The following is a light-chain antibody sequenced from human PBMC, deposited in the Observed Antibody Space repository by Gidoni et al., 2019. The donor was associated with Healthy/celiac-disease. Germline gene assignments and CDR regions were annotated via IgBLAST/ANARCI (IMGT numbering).Light chain of an antibody. CDR3: QKYNSAPWT. Sequence: DIQMTQSPSSLSASVGDRVTIPCRASQGISNYLAWYQQKTGKVPKLLIYAASTLQSGVPSRFSGSGSGTDFTLTISSLQPEDVATYYCQKYNSAPWTFXQXTKVEIK. CDR1: QGISNY. V-gene: IGKV1-27*01. CDR2: AAS. J-gene: IGKJ1*01.